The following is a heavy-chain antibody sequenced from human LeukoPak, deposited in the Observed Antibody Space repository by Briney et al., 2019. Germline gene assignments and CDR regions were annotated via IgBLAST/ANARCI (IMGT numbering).Heavy chain of an antibody. Sequence: PSETLSLTCTLTSASITSSPYYWGWIRQPPAKGLEWIGEINHSGSTNYNPSLKSRVTISVDTSKNQFSLKLSSVTAADTAVYYCARGRRAFMVRGVIRFDPWGQGTLVTVSP. CDR2: INHSGST. D-gene: IGHD3-10*01. V-gene: IGHV4-39*07. J-gene: IGHJ5*02. CDR1: SASITSSPYY. CDR3: ARGRRAFMVRGVIRFDP.